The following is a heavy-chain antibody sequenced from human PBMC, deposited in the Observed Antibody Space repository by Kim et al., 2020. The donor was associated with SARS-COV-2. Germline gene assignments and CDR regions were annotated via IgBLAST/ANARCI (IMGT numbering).Heavy chain of an antibody. Sequence: SYAQKFQGRVTMTRDTSTSTVYMELSSLRSEDTAVYYCARSPQDLPLFDYWGQGTLVTVSS. V-gene: IGHV1-46*01. J-gene: IGHJ4*02. CDR3: ARSPQDLPLFDY.